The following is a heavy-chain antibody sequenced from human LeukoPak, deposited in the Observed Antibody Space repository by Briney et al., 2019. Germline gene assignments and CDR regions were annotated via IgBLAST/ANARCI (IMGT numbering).Heavy chain of an antibody. CDR2: ISSSSSYI. D-gene: IGHD1-26*01. Sequence: GGSLRLSCAASGFTFSSYAMNWVRQAPGKGLEWVSSISSSSSYINYADSVKGRFTISRDNAKNSLYLQMNSLRAEDTAVYYCARGRGSYPYYFDYWGQGTLVTVSS. CDR3: ARGRGSYPYYFDY. V-gene: IGHV3-21*01. CDR1: GFTFSSYA. J-gene: IGHJ4*02.